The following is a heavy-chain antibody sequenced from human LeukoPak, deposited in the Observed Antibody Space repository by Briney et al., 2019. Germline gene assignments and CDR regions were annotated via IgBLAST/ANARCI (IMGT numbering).Heavy chain of an antibody. Sequence: SETLSLTCNVSSGSLRSYYWSWIRQPPGKRLEWIGYIFYSGSTNYNPSLESRVTISVDTSKNQFSLTLSSVTAADTAVYYCARLPPRRLTSYYFDYWGQGTLVTVSS. CDR3: ARLPPRRLTSYYFDY. CDR2: IFYSGST. D-gene: IGHD1-14*01. J-gene: IGHJ4*02. V-gene: IGHV4-59*01. CDR1: SGSLRSYY.